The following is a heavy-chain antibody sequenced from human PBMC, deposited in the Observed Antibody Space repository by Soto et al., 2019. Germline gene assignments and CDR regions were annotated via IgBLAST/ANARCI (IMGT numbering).Heavy chain of an antibody. CDR1: GVTFRRYA. CDR3: AVERDGDRSGWRYLHR. J-gene: IGHJ1*01. Sequence: QVQLVESGGGVVQPGRSLRLACAVSGVTFRRYAMHWVRQAPGKGLEWVTAIRHDGTDSYYADSVKGRFTISRDNSKSTLYLRMCSLRIEDTVVYYCAVERDGDRSGWRYLHRWGQGTLVTVSS. D-gene: IGHD6-19*01. V-gene: IGHV3-33*01. CDR2: IRHDGTDS.